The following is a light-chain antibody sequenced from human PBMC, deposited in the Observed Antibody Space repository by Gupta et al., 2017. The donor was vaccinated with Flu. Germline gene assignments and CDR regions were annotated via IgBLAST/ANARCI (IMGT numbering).Light chain of an antibody. CDR2: EVS. CDR1: SSDVGGYNY. CDR3: SSYTSSNTYV. V-gene: IGLV2-14*01. J-gene: IGLJ1*01. Sequence: GTSSDVGGYNYVSWYQQHPGKAPKLMIYEVSYRPSGVSTRFSGSKSGNTASLTISGLQAEDEADYYCSSYTSSNTYVFGTGTKVTVL.